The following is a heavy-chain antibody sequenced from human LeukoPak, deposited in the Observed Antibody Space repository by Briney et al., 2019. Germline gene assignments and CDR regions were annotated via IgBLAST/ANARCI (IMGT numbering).Heavy chain of an antibody. D-gene: IGHD3-9*01. J-gene: IGHJ4*02. CDR3: ARGKYYQILTGYSRGGYLDY. V-gene: IGHV4-34*01. CDR2: INHSGST. Sequence: PSETLSLTCADYGGSFSGYYWSWIRQPPGKGLEWIGEINHSGSTNYNPSLKSRVTISVDTSKNQFSLKLSSVTAADTAVYYCARGKYYQILTGYSRGGYLDYWGQGTLVTVSS. CDR1: GGSFSGYY.